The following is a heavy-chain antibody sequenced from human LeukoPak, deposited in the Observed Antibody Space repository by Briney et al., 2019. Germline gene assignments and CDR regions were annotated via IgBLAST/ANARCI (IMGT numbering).Heavy chain of an antibody. CDR2: IYHSGST. J-gene: IGHJ4*02. D-gene: IGHD3-10*01. Sequence: SETLSLTCTVSGYSISSGYYWGWIRQPPGKGLEWIGSIYHSGSTYYNPSLKSRVTISVDTSKNQFSLRLSSVTAADTAVYYCASSMVRGVFDYWGQGTLVTVSS. V-gene: IGHV4-38-2*02. CDR1: GYSISSGYY. CDR3: ASSMVRGVFDY.